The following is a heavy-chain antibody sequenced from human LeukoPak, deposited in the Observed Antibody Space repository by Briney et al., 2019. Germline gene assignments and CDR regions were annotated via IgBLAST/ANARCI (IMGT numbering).Heavy chain of an antibody. CDR3: ARDYYYDSSGPFHFGY. Sequence: ASVKVSCKASGYTFTSYGISWVRQAPGQGLEWMGWISAYNGNTNYAQRLQGRVTMTTDTSTSTAYMELRSLRSDDTAVYYCARDYYYDSSGPFHFGYWGQGTLVTVSS. D-gene: IGHD3-22*01. V-gene: IGHV1-18*01. CDR2: ISAYNGNT. J-gene: IGHJ4*02. CDR1: GYTFTSYG.